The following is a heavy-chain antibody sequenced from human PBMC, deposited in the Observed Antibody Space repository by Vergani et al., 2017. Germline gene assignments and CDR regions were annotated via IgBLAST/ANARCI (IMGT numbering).Heavy chain of an antibody. CDR3: ARAAFRAGGSALGWYFDL. CDR1: GGSISSGGYY. CDR2: SYYSGST. V-gene: IGHV4-31*03. J-gene: IGHJ2*01. Sequence: QVQLQESGPGLVKPSQTLSLTCTVSGGSISSGGYYWSWIRQPPGKGLEWIGYSYYSGSTYYNPSLKSRVTISVDTSKNQFSLKLSSVTAADTAVYYCARAAFRAGGSALGWYFDLWGRGTLVTVSS. D-gene: IGHD5-18*01.